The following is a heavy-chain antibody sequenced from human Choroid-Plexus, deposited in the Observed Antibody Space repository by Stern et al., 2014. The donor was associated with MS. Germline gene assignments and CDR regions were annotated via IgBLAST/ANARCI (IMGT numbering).Heavy chain of an antibody. CDR1: GDTFASYP. Sequence: VQLVQSGAEVKKPGASVKVSCKASGDTFASYPIHWLRQAAGQGPVWMGIVNPTDGRTTYAQTFQGRVTITRDTSTRTVYMELSSLKAEDTAMYFCANPLPYANWGQGTRVTVSS. CDR2: VNPTDGRT. CDR3: ANPLPYAN. J-gene: IGHJ1*01. D-gene: IGHD4-17*01. V-gene: IGHV1-46*03.